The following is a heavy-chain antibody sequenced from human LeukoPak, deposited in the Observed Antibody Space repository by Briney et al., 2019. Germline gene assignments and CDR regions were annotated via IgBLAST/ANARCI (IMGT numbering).Heavy chain of an antibody. CDR3: ARTPRAGYSYGYWVDY. Sequence: SETLSLTCAVYGGSFSGYYWSWIRQPPGKGLEWIGEINHSGSTNYNSSLKSRVTISVDTSRNQFSLKLSSVTAADTAVYYCARTPRAGYSYGYWVDYWGQGTLVTVSS. D-gene: IGHD5-18*01. CDR1: GGSFSGYY. V-gene: IGHV4-34*01. CDR2: INHSGST. J-gene: IGHJ4*02.